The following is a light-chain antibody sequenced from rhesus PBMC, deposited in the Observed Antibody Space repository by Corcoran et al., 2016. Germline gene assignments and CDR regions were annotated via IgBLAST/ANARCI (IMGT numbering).Light chain of an antibody. V-gene: IGKV1-22*01. J-gene: IGKJ1*01. CDR3: QQYSSSPWT. CDR2: KAS. CDR1: QSISSW. Sequence: DIQMTQSPSSLSASVGDTVTITCRASQSISSWLAWYQQKPGKAPNLLIYKASTLQSGVPSRFSGSGSGTDFTLIISSLQSEDFATYYCQQYSSSPWTFGQGTKVEIK.